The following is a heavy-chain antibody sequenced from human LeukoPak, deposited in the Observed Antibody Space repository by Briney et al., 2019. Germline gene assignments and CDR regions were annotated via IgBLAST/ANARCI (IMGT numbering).Heavy chain of an antibody. CDR1: GGSISSGSYY. CDR3: ARGRLTMVRGVIIPSMSGGVDY. J-gene: IGHJ4*02. D-gene: IGHD3-10*01. V-gene: IGHV4-61*02. Sequence: PSETLSLTCTVSGGSISSGSYYWSWIRQPAGKGLEWIGRIYTSGSTNYNPSLKSRVTISVDTSKNQFSLKLSSVTAADTAVYYCARGRLTMVRGVIIPSMSGGVDYWGQGTLVTVSS. CDR2: IYTSGST.